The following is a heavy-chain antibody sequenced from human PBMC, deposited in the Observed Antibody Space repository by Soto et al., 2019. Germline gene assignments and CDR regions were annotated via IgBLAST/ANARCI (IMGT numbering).Heavy chain of an antibody. Sequence: GGSLRLSCAASGCTFSSYAMSWGRQAPWKGLEWVSTISDSGGNTYNADSVKGRFTISRDNSKNTLYLQMNSLRAEDTAVYYWAKSSDYYDKSGRDYWGKGNLFTV. CDR2: ISDSGGNT. J-gene: IGHJ4*02. CDR1: GCTFSSYA. CDR3: AKSSDYYDKSGRDY. V-gene: IGHV3-23*01. D-gene: IGHD3-22*01.